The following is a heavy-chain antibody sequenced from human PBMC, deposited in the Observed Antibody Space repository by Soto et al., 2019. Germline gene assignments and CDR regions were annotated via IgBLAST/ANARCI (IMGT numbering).Heavy chain of an antibody. J-gene: IGHJ6*02. CDR3: ARSGEPEYDYVWGSYREYYYYGMDV. CDR2: IIPIFGTA. Sequence: GASVKVSCKASGGTFSSYAISWVRQAPGQGLEWMGGIIPIFGTANYAQKFQGRVTITADESTSTAYMELSSLRSEDTAVYYCARSGEPEYDYVWGSYREYYYYGMDVWGQGTTVTVSS. D-gene: IGHD3-16*02. V-gene: IGHV1-69*13. CDR1: GGTFSSYA.